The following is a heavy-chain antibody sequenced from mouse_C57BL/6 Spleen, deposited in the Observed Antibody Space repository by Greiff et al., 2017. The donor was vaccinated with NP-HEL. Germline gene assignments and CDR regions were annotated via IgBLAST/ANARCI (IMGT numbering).Heavy chain of an antibody. J-gene: IGHJ2*01. D-gene: IGHD2-2*01. CDR3: ARGSTMVTSFDY. CDR2: IYPSDSET. CDR1: GYTFTSYW. Sequence: QVQLQQPGAELVRPGSSVKLSCKASGYTFTSYWMDWVKQRPGQGLEWIGNIYPSDSETHYNQKFKDKATLTVDKSSSTAYMQLSSLTSEDSAVYYCARGSTMVTSFDYWGQGTTLTVSS. V-gene: IGHV1-61*01.